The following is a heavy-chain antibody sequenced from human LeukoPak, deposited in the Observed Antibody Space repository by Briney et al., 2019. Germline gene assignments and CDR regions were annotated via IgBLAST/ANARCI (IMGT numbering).Heavy chain of an antibody. CDR2: ISYSGDTT. J-gene: IGHJ4*02. V-gene: IGHV3-23*01. Sequence: LSGGSLRLSCEASGFNFINYDMSWVRQAPGKGLEWVSSISYSGDTTDYADSVKGRLIISRDNSKNTLGLQMNSLRDEDTAIYYCARGTLAGYFLGYWGRGTLVTVSS. D-gene: IGHD6-19*01. CDR3: ARGTLAGYFLGY. CDR1: GFNFINYD.